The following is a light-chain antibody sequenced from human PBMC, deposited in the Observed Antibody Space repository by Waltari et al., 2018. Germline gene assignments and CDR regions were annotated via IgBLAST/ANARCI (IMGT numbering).Light chain of an antibody. CDR3: HHYYTTPPA. J-gene: IGKJ1*01. CDR2: WAS. V-gene: IGKV4-1*01. Sequence: DIVMTQSPDSLAVSLGERATINCTSSQSIAYSSNNKNALAWYQQKPGQPPRLLIYWASTRESGVPERFSGSGSGTDFTLTISSVQAEDVAVYFCHHYYTTPPAFGQGTKVEIK. CDR1: QSIAYSSNNKNA.